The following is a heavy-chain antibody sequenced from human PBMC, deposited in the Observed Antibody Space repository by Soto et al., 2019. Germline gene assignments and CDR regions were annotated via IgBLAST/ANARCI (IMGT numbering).Heavy chain of an antibody. J-gene: IGHJ4*02. V-gene: IGHV3-30-3*01. Sequence: PGGSLRLSCAASGFTFSSYAMHWVRQAPGKGLEWVAVISYDGSNKYYADSVKGRFTISRDNSKNTLYLQMNSLRAEDTAVYYCAVTTGGDYWGQGTLVTVSS. CDR3: AVTTGGDY. CDR2: ISYDGSNK. CDR1: GFTFSSYA. D-gene: IGHD4-4*01.